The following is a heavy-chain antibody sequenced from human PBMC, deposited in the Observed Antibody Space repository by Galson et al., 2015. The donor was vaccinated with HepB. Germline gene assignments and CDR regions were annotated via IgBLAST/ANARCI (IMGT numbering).Heavy chain of an antibody. J-gene: IGHJ5*02. CDR2: ISWNSGSI. CDR3: AKDISGNWNSGNWFDP. V-gene: IGHV3-9*01. Sequence: MHWVRQAPGKGLEWASGISWNSGSIGYADSVKGRFTISRDNAKNSLYLQMNSLRAEDTALYYCAKDISGNWNSGNWFDPWGQGTLVTVSS. D-gene: IGHD1-7*01.